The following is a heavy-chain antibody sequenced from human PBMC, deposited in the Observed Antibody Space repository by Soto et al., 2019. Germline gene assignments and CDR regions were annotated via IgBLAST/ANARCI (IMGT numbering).Heavy chain of an antibody. CDR1: GGFVNSVNNY. CDR2: IFYTGST. CDR3: ARVPFSSFGVEDQTVGWFEP. D-gene: IGHD3-3*01. J-gene: IGHJ5*02. V-gene: IGHV4-30-4*01. Sequence: QVHLQESGPGLVKPSQTLSLTCTVSGGFVNSVNNYWSWIRQPPGKGLEWLGYIFYTGSTYYNPSLRSRITISIDTSKNRFSLKLTSVTAADTAVYYCARVPFSSFGVEDQTVGWFEPWGQGTLVTVSS.